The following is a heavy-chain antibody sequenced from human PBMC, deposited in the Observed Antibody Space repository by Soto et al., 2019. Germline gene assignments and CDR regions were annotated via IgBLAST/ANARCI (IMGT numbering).Heavy chain of an antibody. D-gene: IGHD6-6*01. CDR1: GGSISSGGYY. CDR2: IYYSGST. CDR3: AREVEYSSSLDP. Sequence: PSETLSLTCTVSGGSISSGGYYWSWIRQHPGKGLEWIGYIYYSGSTYYNPSLKSRVTISVDTSKNQFSLKLSSVTAADTAVYYCAREVEYSSSLDPWGQGTLVTVSS. V-gene: IGHV4-31*03. J-gene: IGHJ5*02.